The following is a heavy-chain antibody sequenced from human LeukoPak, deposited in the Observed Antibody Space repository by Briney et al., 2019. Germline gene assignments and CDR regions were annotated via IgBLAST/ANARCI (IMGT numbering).Heavy chain of an antibody. CDR2: IWYDGSNK. V-gene: IGHV3-33*01. CDR1: GFTFSSYG. CDR3: ARKGGISSSSLWNPMSAFDI. J-gene: IGHJ3*02. D-gene: IGHD6-13*01. Sequence: GGSLRLSCAASGFTFSSYGMHWVRQAPGKGLEWVAVIWYDGSNKYYADSVKGRFTISRDNSKNTLYLQMNSLRAEDTAVYYCARKGGISSSSLWNPMSAFDIWGQGTMVTVSS.